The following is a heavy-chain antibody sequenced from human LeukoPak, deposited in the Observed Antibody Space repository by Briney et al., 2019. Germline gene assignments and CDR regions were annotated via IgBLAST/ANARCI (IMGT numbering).Heavy chain of an antibody. V-gene: IGHV1-2*02. CDR3: ARGISGSYAVPDY. J-gene: IGHJ4*02. CDR2: INPNSGGT. Sequence: ASVKVSCKASGYTFTGYYIHWVRQAPGQGLEWMGWINPNSGGTDYAQKLQGRVTMTRDTSISTASMELSRLRSDDTAMYFRARGISGSYAVPDYWGQGTLVTVSS. CDR1: GYTFTGYY. D-gene: IGHD1-26*01.